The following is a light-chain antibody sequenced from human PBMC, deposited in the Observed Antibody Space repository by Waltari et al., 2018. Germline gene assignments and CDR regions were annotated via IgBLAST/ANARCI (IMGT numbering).Light chain of an antibody. CDR1: QSVSSN. V-gene: IGKV3-15*01. CDR2: GAS. Sequence: EIVMTQSPATLSVSPGESATLSCRASQSVSSNLAWYQQKPGQAPRLPIYGASTRATGIPARFSGSGSGTEFTLTISSLQSEDFAVYYCQQYNNWPFTFGPGTKVDIK. J-gene: IGKJ3*01. CDR3: QQYNNWPFT.